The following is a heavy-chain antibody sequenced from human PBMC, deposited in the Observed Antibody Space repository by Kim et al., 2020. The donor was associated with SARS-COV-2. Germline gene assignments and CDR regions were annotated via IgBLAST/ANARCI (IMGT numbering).Heavy chain of an antibody. CDR2: ISYDVSNR. Sequence: GGSLRLSCAASGFTFSSYTIHWVRQAPDKGLEWVALISYDVSNRDYADSVKARFTISRDNSKNTLYLQMNSLRPEDTAVYYCATNRGSGSGWYSFDYWGQGTLVTVSS. CDR1: GFTFSSYT. V-gene: IGHV3-30*04. D-gene: IGHD6-19*01. CDR3: ATNRGSGSGWYSFDY. J-gene: IGHJ4*02.